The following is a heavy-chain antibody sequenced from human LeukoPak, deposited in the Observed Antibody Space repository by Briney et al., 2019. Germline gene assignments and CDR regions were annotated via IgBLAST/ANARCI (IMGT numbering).Heavy chain of an antibody. V-gene: IGHV3-48*01. CDR1: GFNFSTYA. D-gene: IGHD2-15*01. Sequence: PGGSLRLSCAASGFNFSTYAMHWVRQAPGKGLEWISYISGRGEAIFYADSVQGRFTISRDNAKNSIYLQMNGLTAEDTAVYYCARTYGSGSLDYGGQGTLVTVSS. CDR3: ARTYGSGSLDY. CDR2: ISGRGEAI. J-gene: IGHJ4*02.